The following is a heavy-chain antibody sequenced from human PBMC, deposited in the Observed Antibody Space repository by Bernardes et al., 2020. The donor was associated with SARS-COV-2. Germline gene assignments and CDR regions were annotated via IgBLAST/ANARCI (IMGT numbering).Heavy chain of an antibody. J-gene: IGHJ6*02. Sequence: SVKVSCKASGFTFTSSAMQWVRQARGQRLEWIGWIVVGSGNTNYAQKFQERVTITRDMSTSTAYMELSSLRSEDTAVYYCAADSATSSPYYYYYYGMDVWGQGTTVTVSS. CDR2: IVVGSGNT. D-gene: IGHD5-12*01. CDR3: AADSATSSPYYYYYYGMDV. CDR1: GFTFTSSA. V-gene: IGHV1-58*02.